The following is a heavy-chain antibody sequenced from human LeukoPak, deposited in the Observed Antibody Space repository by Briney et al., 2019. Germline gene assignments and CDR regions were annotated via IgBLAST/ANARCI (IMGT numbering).Heavy chain of an antibody. CDR1: GGSISSGSYY. CDR2: IYTSGST. CDR3: ARDGGDGYTSYDTGFDY. D-gene: IGHD5-24*01. V-gene: IGHV4-61*02. Sequence: SSETLSLTCTVSGGSISSGSYYWSWIRQPAGKGLEWIGRIYTSGSTNYNPSLKSRVTISVDTSKNQFSLKLSSVTAADTAVYYCARDGGDGYTSYDTGFDYWGQGTLVTVYS. J-gene: IGHJ4*02.